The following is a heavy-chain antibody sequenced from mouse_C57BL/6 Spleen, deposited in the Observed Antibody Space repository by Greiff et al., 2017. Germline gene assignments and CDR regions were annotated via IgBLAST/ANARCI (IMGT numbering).Heavy chain of an antibody. CDR3: ARWDYGSNFSY. Sequence: QVQLQQSGAELVRPGTSVKVSCKASGYAFTNYLIEWVKQRPGQGLEWIGVINPGSGGTNYNEKFKGKATLTADKSSSTAYMQLSSLTSEDSAVYFCARWDYGSNFSYWGQGTTLTVSS. J-gene: IGHJ2*01. V-gene: IGHV1-54*01. CDR2: INPGSGGT. CDR1: GYAFTNYL. D-gene: IGHD1-1*01.